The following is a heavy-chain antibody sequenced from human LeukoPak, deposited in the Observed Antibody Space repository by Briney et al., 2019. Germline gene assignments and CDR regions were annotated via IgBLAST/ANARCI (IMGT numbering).Heavy chain of an antibody. J-gene: IGHJ5*02. CDR2: IRYDGSNK. CDR1: GFTFSSYG. V-gene: IGHV3-30*02. D-gene: IGHD2-2*01. CDR3: AKDHCSSTSCYSPNWFDP. Sequence: GGSLRLSCAASGFTFSSYGMHWVRQAPGKGLEWVAFIRYDGSNKYYADSVKGRFTISRDNSKNTLYLQMNSLRAEDTAVYYCAKDHCSSTSCYSPNWFDPWGQGTLVTVSS.